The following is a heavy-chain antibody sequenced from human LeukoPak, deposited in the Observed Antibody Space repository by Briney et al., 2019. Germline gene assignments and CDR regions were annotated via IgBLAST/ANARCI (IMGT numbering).Heavy chain of an antibody. CDR3: ARDRGGSDYYDSSGLDY. J-gene: IGHJ4*02. D-gene: IGHD3-22*01. CDR1: GYTFTSYY. Sequence: ASVKVSCKASGYTFTSYYMHWVRQAPGQGLEWMGIINPSGGSTSYAQKFQGRVTMTRDTSTSTVYMELSSLRSEDTAVYYCARDRGGSDYYDSSGLDYWGQGTLVTVSS. CDR2: INPSGGST. V-gene: IGHV1-46*01.